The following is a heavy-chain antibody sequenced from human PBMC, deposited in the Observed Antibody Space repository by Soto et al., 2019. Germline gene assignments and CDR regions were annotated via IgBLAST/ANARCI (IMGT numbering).Heavy chain of an antibody. CDR2: INSDGSST. CDR3: ARGGLTAADDY. D-gene: IGHD2-2*01. J-gene: IGHJ4*02. V-gene: IGHV3-74*01. Sequence: EVQLVESGGGLVQPGGSLRLSCAASGFTFSSYWRHWVRQAPGKGLVWVSRINSDGSSTSYADSMKGRFTISRDNAKNTLYLQMNSLRAEDTAVYYCARGGLTAADDYWGQGTLVTVSS. CDR1: GFTFSSYW.